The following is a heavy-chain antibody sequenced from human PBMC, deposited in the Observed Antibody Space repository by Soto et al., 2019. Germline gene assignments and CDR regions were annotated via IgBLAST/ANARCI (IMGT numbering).Heavy chain of an antibody. J-gene: IGHJ6*03. D-gene: IGHD4-4*01. V-gene: IGHV4-31*03. CDR2: IYYSGST. CDR1: GGSISSGGYY. CDR3: ARQMTTAYYYYMDV. Sequence: SETLSLTCTVSGGSISSGGYYWSWIRQHPGKGLEWIGYIYYSGSTYYNPSLKSRVTISVDTSKNQFSLKLSSVTAADTAVYYCARQMTTAYYYYMDVWGKGTTVTVSS.